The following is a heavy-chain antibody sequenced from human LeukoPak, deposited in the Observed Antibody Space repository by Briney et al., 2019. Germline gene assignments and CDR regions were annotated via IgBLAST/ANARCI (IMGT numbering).Heavy chain of an antibody. CDR3: ARVRTALGWFDP. V-gene: IGHV4-4*02. CDR1: GGSISSDYW. J-gene: IGHJ5*02. CDR2: IYHNGST. D-gene: IGHD7-27*01. Sequence: SGTLSLTCAVSGGSISSDYWWTWVRQPPGKGLESIGEIYHNGSTKYNPSLKSRVTISVDKSKNQFSLNLSSVTDADTAVYYCARVRTALGWFDPWGQGTLVTVSS.